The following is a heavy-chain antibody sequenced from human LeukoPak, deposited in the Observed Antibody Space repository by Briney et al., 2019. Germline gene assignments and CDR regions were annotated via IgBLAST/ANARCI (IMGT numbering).Heavy chain of an antibody. CDR2: ISYDGSNK. CDR1: GFIFSNYG. J-gene: IGHJ6*02. V-gene: IGHV3-30*19. CDR3: VRVLVGVADYYYYGMDV. D-gene: IGHD3-3*01. Sequence: SGGSLRLSCAASGFIFSNYGMHWVRQAPGKGLEWVAVISYDGSNKYYADSVKGRFTISRDNSKNTLYLQMNSLRAEDTAVYYCVRVLVGVADYYYYGMDVWGQGTTVTVSS.